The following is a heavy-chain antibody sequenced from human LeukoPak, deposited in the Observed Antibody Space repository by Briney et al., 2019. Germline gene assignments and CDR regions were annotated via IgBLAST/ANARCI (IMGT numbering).Heavy chain of an antibody. V-gene: IGHV3-21*01. D-gene: IGHD5-18*01. CDR2: IISSSSYI. CDR1: GFTFSSYS. J-gene: IGHJ5*02. Sequence: GGSLRLSCAASGFTFSSYSMNWVRQAPGKGLEWVSSIISSSSYIYYADSVKGRFTISRDNAKNSLYLQMNSLRAEDTAVYYCARGDTAMARRAHWFDPWGQGTLVTVSS. CDR3: ARGDTAMARRAHWFDP.